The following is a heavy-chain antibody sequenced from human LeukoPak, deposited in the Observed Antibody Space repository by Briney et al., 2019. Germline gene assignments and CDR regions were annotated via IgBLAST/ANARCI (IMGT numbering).Heavy chain of an antibody. CDR2: IYYSGST. V-gene: IGHV4-59*01. D-gene: IGHD1-1*01. J-gene: IGHJ3*02. CDR1: GFSISSYY. CDR3: ARDLEPYAFDI. Sequence: SETLSLTCTVSGFSISSYYWSWIRQPPGKGLEWIGYIYYSGSTNYNPSLKSRVTISVDTSKNQFSLKLSSVTAADTAVYYCARDLEPYAFDIWGQGTMVTVSS.